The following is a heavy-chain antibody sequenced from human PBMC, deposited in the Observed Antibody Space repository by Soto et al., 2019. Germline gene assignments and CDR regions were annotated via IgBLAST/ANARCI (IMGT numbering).Heavy chain of an antibody. CDR1: GFTFSSYG. Sequence: QVQLVESGGGVVQPGRSLRLSCAASGFTFSSYGMHWVRQAPGKGLEWVAVIWYDGSNKYYADSVKGRFTISRDNSKNTLYLQMDRLRAEDTAVYYWARGCRGWSCYPVGAAFDFWGPGTMVTVSS. D-gene: IGHD2-15*01. J-gene: IGHJ3*01. CDR3: ARGCRGWSCYPVGAAFDF. CDR2: IWYDGSNK. V-gene: IGHV3-33*01.